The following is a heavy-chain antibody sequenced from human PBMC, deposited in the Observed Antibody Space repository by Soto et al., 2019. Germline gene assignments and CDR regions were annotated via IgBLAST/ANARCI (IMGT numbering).Heavy chain of an antibody. D-gene: IGHD6-13*01. CDR1: GGSISSSSYY. Sequence: SETLSLTCTVSGGSISSSSYYWGWIRQPPGKGLEWIGSIYYSGSTYYNPSLKSRVTISVDMSKNQFSLKLSSVTAADTAVYYCARHYDSSSWYYYYYGMDVWGQGTTVT. J-gene: IGHJ6*02. CDR3: ARHYDSSSWYYYYYGMDV. CDR2: IYYSGST. V-gene: IGHV4-39*01.